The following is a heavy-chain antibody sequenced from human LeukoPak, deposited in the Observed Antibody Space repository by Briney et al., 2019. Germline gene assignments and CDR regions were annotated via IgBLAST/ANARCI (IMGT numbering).Heavy chain of an antibody. CDR1: GFTFDDYA. V-gene: IGHV3-9*01. J-gene: IGHJ2*01. Sequence: GGSLRLSCAASGFTFDDYAMHWVRQAPGKGLEWVSGISWNSGSIGYADSVKGRFTISRDNAKNSLYLQMNSLRAEDTALYYCAKGTGNWYFDLWGRGTLVTVSS. CDR3: AKGTGNWYFDL. CDR2: ISWNSGSI.